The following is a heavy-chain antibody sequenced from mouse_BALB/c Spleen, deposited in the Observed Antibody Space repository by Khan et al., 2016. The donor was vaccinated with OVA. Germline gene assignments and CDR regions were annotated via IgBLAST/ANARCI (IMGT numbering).Heavy chain of an antibody. CDR3: ASRYYYGHWYFDV. D-gene: IGHD1-1*01. CDR1: GYSITSDYA. Sequence: EVELVESGPGLVKPSQSLSLTCTVTGYSITSDYAWNWIRQFPGNKLEWMGYISYSGSANYNPSLKSRISITRDTSENQFFLQLNSVTTEDSATYYSASRYYYGHWYFDVWGAGTTVTVSS. J-gene: IGHJ1*01. CDR2: ISYSGSA. V-gene: IGHV3-2*02.